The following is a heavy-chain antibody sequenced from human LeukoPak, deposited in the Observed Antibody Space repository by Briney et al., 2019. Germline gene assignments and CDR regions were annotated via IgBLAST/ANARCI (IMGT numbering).Heavy chain of an antibody. D-gene: IGHD5-24*01. CDR2: ISSGSSTI. CDR1: GFSFSSYS. V-gene: IGHV3-48*02. J-gene: IGHJ4*02. Sequence: PGGSLRLSCVASGFSFSSYSMNWVRQAPGKGLEWVSYISSGSSTIYCADSVKGRFTISRNNAKNSLYLQMNSLRDEDTAVYYCARDTGKAGYTYDYWGQGNLVSVSS. CDR3: ARDTGKAGYTYDY.